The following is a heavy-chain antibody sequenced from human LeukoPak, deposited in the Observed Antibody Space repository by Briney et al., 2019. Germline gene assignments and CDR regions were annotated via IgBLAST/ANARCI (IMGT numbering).Heavy chain of an antibody. CDR1: GFTFSSYW. Sequence: GGSLRLSCAASGFTFSSYWMHWVRQAPGKGLMWVSRINSDGSRTTYADSVRGRFTISRDNAKSTLYLQMNSLRAEDTAVYYCVRALMGTSDHWGQGSLVTVSS. V-gene: IGHV3-74*01. CDR3: VRALMGTSDH. D-gene: IGHD7-27*01. CDR2: INSDGSRT. J-gene: IGHJ4*02.